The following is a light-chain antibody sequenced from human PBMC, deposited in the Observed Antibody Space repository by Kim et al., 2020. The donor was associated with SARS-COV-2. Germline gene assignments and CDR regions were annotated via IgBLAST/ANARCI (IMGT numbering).Light chain of an antibody. CDR3: KQYAGYTPT. J-gene: IGKJ1*01. V-gene: IGKV1-5*01. Sequence: DIQMTQYPSTLSASIGDRVILTCRASQSFDTWLAWYQQKPGKAPKLLIYDASTLESGVPSRFSGRGSGTEFTLTISSLQPDDFATYYCKQYAGYTPTFGQGTKVDIK. CDR2: DAS. CDR1: QSFDTW.